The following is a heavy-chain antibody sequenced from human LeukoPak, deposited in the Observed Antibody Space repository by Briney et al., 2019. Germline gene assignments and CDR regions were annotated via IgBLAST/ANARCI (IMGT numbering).Heavy chain of an antibody. CDR2: ISGTALTT. D-gene: IGHD3-22*01. J-gene: IGHJ4*02. CDR3: ARNGYYYDSSGYYLED. CDR1: GFTFSSYA. Sequence: PGGSLRLSCAASGFTFSSYAMSWVRQAPGKGLEWVSAISGTALTTNYADSVKGRFTISRDNSKNTLYLQMNSLRAEDTAVYYCARNGYYYDSSGYYLEDWGQGTLVTVSS. V-gene: IGHV3-23*01.